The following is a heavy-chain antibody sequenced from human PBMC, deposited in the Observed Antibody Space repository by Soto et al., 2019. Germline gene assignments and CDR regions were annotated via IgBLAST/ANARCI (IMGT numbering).Heavy chain of an antibody. CDR2: IYYSVST. V-gene: IGHV4-31*03. D-gene: IGHD3-16*01. CDR3: ARVRSGVGYNWFDP. J-gene: IGHJ5*02. CDR1: GGSISSGAYY. Sequence: SETLSLTCTVSGGSISSGAYYWSWIRQHPGRGLEWIGYIYYSVSTYYNPSLKSRVTISVDTSKSQFSLKLSSVTAADTAVYYCARVRSGVGYNWFDPWGQGTLVTVSS.